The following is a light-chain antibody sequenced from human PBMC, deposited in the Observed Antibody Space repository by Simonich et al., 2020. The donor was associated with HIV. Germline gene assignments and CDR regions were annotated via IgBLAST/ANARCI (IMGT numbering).Light chain of an antibody. V-gene: IGKV4-1*01. J-gene: IGKJ3*01. CDR1: QSVLYRSNNKNY. CDR3: QQYYSTPFT. CDR2: WAS. Sequence: DIVMTQSPDSLAVSLGERATINCKSSQSVLYRSNNKNYLAWYQQKPGQPPKLIIYWASTRESGVPDRFSGSGSGPDFTLTISSLQAEDVAVYYCQQYYSTPFTFGPGTKVDIK.